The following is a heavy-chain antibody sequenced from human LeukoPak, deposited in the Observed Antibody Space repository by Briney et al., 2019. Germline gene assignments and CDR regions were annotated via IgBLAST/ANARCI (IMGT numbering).Heavy chain of an antibody. V-gene: IGHV1-18*01. CDR2: ISAYNGNT. J-gene: IGHJ4*02. CDR3: ARRRGYSYGLGDY. Sequence: ASVKVSCKASGYTFTSYGISWVRQAPGQGLEWMGWISAYNGNTNYAQKFQGRVAITRNTSISTAYMELSSLRSEDTAVYYCARRRGYSYGLGDYWDQGTLVTVSS. CDR1: GYTFTSYG. D-gene: IGHD5-18*01.